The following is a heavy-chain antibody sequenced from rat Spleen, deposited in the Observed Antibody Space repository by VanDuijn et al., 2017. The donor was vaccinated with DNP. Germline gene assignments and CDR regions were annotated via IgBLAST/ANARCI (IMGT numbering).Heavy chain of an antibody. J-gene: IGHJ2*01. Sequence: EVHLVESGGGLVQPGRSLKLSCAASGFTFSDYNMAWVRQAPKKGLEWVASIIYDGSRTYYRNSVKGRITISRDNAESTLYLQMDSLRAEDTATYYCTRPGNYSPYYFDYWGQGVMVTVSS. V-gene: IGHV5S10*01. CDR2: IIYDGSRT. CDR1: GFTFSDYN. D-gene: IGHD1-11*01. CDR3: TRPGNYSPYYFDY.